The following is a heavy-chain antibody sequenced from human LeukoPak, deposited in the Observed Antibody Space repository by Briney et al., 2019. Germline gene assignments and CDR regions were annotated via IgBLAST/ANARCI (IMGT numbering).Heavy chain of an antibody. CDR2: MNPNSGNT. V-gene: IGHV1-8*02. CDR1: GGTFSSYA. Sequence: ASVKVSCKASGGTFSSYAINWVRQATGQGLEWMGWMNPNSGNTGYAQKFQGRVTMTRNTSISTAYMELSSLRSEDTAVYYCARPSSDDSGRFYYYYGMDVWGQGTTVTVSS. CDR3: ARPSSDDSGRFYYYYGMDV. D-gene: IGHD3-22*01. J-gene: IGHJ6*02.